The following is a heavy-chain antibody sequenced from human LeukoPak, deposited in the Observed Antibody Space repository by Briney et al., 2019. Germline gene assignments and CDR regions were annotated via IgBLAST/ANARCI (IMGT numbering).Heavy chain of an antibody. V-gene: IGHV1-2*04. D-gene: IGHD3-22*01. CDR2: INPNSGGT. J-gene: IGHJ5*02. CDR1: GYTFTGYY. Sequence: ATVKVSCKASGYTFTGYYMHWVRQAPGQGLEWMGWINPNSGGTNYAQKFQGWVTMTRDTSISTAYMELSRLRSDDTAVYYCARDGWGPYDSSGYYEYNWFDPWGQGSLVTVSS. CDR3: ARDGWGPYDSSGYYEYNWFDP.